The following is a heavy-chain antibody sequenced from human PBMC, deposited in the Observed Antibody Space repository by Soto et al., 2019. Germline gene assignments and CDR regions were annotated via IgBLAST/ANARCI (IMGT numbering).Heavy chain of an antibody. CDR1: GFTFSSYS. V-gene: IGHV3-21*01. Sequence: EVQLVESGGGLVKPGGSLRLSCAAYGFTFSSYSMNWVRQAPGKGLEWVSSISSSSSYIYYADSVKGRFTISRDNAKNSLYLQMNSLRAEDTAVYYCARAPYYYDSRGYWAYWGQGTLVTVSS. CDR3: ARAPYYYDSRGYWAY. D-gene: IGHD3-22*01. CDR2: ISSSSSYI. J-gene: IGHJ4*02.